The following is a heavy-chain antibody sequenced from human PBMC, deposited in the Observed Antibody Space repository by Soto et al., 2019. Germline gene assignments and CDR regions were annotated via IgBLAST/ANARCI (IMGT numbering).Heavy chain of an antibody. CDR3: TRRRLDYGVYAPRSYGMDV. CDR2: IRSKANSYAT. J-gene: IGHJ6*02. D-gene: IGHD4-17*01. V-gene: IGHV3-73*02. Sequence: EVQLVESGGGLVQPGGSLKLSCAASGFTFSGSAMHWVRQASGKGLEWVGRIRSKANSYATAYAASVKGRFTISRDDSKNTAYLQMNSLKTEDTAVYYCTRRRLDYGVYAPRSYGMDVWGQGTTVTVSS. CDR1: GFTFSGSA.